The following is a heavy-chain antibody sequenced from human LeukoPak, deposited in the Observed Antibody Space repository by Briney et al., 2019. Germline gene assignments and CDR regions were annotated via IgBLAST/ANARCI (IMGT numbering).Heavy chain of an antibody. J-gene: IGHJ4*02. Sequence: GGSLRLSCAASGFTFSTFAMNWVRQPPGKGLEWVSSIFPSGGEIHYADSVRGRFTISRDNSKSTLSLQMNSLRAEDTAIYYCATYRQVLLPFESWGQGTLVTVSS. CDR3: ATYRQVLLPFES. D-gene: IGHD2-8*02. CDR1: GFTFSTFA. CDR2: IFPSGGEI. V-gene: IGHV3-23*01.